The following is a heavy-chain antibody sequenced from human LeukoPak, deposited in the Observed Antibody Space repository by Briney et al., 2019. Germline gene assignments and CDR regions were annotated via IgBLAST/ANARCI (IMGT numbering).Heavy chain of an antibody. Sequence: SETLSLTCTVSGGSISSYYWTWIRQPPGKGLEWIGYIYSSGSTKYNPSLKSRVTISLDTSKNQFSLRLSSVTAADTAVYYCARGYSSNWNWFDPWGQGTLVTVSS. D-gene: IGHD6-13*01. CDR3: ARGYSSNWNWFDP. CDR1: GGSISSYY. CDR2: IYSSGST. J-gene: IGHJ5*02. V-gene: IGHV4-59*01.